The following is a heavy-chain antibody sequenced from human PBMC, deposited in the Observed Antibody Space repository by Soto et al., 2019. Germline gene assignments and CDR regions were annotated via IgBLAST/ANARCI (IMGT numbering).Heavy chain of an antibody. V-gene: IGHV4-59*01. CDR1: GGSISSYY. J-gene: IGHJ4*02. CDR2: IYYSGST. D-gene: IGHD1-26*01. Sequence: SDTLSXTXIVSGGSISSYYWYWIRQPPGKGLEWIGCIYYSGSTNYNPSLKSRVTISVDTSKNQFSLKLSSVTAADTAVYYCARGYSGSYNYFDYWGQGTLVTVSS. CDR3: ARGYSGSYNYFDY.